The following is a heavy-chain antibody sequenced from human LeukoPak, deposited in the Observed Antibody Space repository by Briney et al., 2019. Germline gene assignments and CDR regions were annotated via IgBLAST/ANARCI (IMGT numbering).Heavy chain of an antibody. Sequence: GGSLRLSCAASGFTFSSYAMSWVRQAPGKGLEWVSAISGSGGSTYYADSVKGRFTISRDNSKNTLYLQMNSLRAEDTAVYYCAKGDIVVVPAALELDYWGQGTLVTVSS. CDR2: ISGSGGST. V-gene: IGHV3-23*01. D-gene: IGHD2-2*01. CDR3: AKGDIVVVPAALELDY. J-gene: IGHJ4*02. CDR1: GFTFSSYA.